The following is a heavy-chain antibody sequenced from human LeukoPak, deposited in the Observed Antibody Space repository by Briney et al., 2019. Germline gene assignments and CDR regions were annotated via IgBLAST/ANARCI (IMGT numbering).Heavy chain of an antibody. CDR1: GGSISDSY. V-gene: IGHV4-4*07. CDR3: ARDCSGGYCYFGTLDY. CDR2: VHISGTT. J-gene: IGHJ4*02. Sequence: SQTLSLTCTVSGGSISDSYWSWIRQTAGKGLEFIGRVHISGTTNYNPSLKSRVTMSVDTSKNQFSLKLSSVTAADTAVYYCARDCSGGYCYFGTLDYWGQGTLVTVSS. D-gene: IGHD2-15*01.